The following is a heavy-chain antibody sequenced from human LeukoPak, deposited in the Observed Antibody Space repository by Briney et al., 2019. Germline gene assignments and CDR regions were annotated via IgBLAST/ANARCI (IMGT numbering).Heavy chain of an antibody. CDR2: ISSSGSDI. D-gene: IGHD4-23*01. CDR3: ARDYGGSSPFDY. J-gene: IGHJ4*02. CDR1: GFTFSNYE. V-gene: IGHV3-48*03. Sequence: GGSLRLSCAASGFTFSNYEMHWVRQAPGKGLEWVSYISSSGSDIYYADSVKGRFTISRDNAKNSLYLHMNSLRAEDTAVYYCARDYGGSSPFDYWGQGTLVAVSS.